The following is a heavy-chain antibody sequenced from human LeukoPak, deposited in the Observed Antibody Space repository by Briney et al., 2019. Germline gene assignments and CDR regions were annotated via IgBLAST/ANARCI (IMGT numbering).Heavy chain of an antibody. Sequence: SETLSLTCAVYGESFSGYYWSWIRQPPGKGLEWIGEINHSGSTNYNPSLKSRVTISVDTSKNQFSLKLSSVTAADTAVYYCARGGYCSGGSCYYDAFDIWGQGTMVTVSS. D-gene: IGHD2-15*01. CDR3: ARGGYCSGGSCYYDAFDI. CDR2: INHSGST. V-gene: IGHV4-34*01. CDR1: GESFSGYY. J-gene: IGHJ3*02.